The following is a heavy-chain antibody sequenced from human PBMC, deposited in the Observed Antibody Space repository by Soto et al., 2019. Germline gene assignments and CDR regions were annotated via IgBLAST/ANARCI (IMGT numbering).Heavy chain of an antibody. J-gene: IGHJ3*02. CDR1: GGPVNGVISY. D-gene: IGHD1-1*01. Sequence: GNLRKWGEGLLNLSGTFSPNSLAYGGPVNGVISYWSWFGQPPGKGLEWIGEMSHSGGTHFNPPLKSRVTISVDTSKNQFSLKMSSVTAADTALYYCARVERGTATTVVDAFDIWGPGTLVTVSS. CDR2: MSHSGGT. V-gene: IGHV4-34*01. CDR3: ARVERGTATTVVDAFDI.